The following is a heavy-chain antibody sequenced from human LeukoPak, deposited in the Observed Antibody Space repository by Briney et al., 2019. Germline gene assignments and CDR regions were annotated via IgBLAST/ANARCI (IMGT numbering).Heavy chain of an antibody. J-gene: IGHJ4*02. D-gene: IGHD3-16*01. CDR2: IYHTGST. CDR1: GGSISSGSYY. V-gene: IGHV4-61*01. Sequence: PSETLSLTCTVSGGSISSGSYYWSWIRQSPEKGLEWIGYIYHTGSTTYNPSLKSRLTISVDTSKNQFSLKLSSVTAADTAVYYCARGLRPYGTYGYWGQGTLVTVSS. CDR3: ARGLRPYGTYGY.